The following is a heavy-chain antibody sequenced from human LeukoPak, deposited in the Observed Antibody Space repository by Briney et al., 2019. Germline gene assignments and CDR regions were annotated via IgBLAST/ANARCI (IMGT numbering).Heavy chain of an antibody. CDR1: GYSISSGYY. CDR3: ASLATVDTARD. CDR2: IYHSGST. V-gene: IGHV4-38-2*02. Sequence: SETLSLTCTVSGYSISSGYYWGWIRPPPGKGLEWIGSIYHSGSTYYNPSLKSRVTISVDTSKNQFSLKLSSVIAADTAVCYCASLATVDTARDWGQGTLVTVSS. J-gene: IGHJ4*02. D-gene: IGHD5-18*01.